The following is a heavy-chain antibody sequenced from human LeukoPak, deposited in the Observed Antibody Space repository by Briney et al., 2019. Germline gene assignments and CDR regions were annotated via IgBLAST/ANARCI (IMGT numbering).Heavy chain of an antibody. CDR2: IYTSGST. CDR3: AREGTSGGLNWLDP. Sequence: SETLSLTCTVSGGSISSYYWSWIRQPAGKGLEWIGRIYTSGSTNYNPSLKSRVTMSVDTSKNQFSLRLSSVNAADTAVYFCAREGTSGGLNWLDPWGQGTLVTVSS. CDR1: GGSISSYY. V-gene: IGHV4-4*07. J-gene: IGHJ5*02. D-gene: IGHD3-10*01.